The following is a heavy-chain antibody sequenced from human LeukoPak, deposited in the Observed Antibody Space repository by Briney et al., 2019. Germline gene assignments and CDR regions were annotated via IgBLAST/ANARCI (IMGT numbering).Heavy chain of an antibody. CDR2: IHYTGTT. V-gene: IGHV4-59*11. Sequence: PSETLSLTCTVSAGSISNHYWSWIRQTPGKGLEWIGYIHYTGTTNYNPTLKSRVTISVDMSKNQFSLNIDSVTAADTAVYYCARGGWSLDFWGQGTLVTVSS. D-gene: IGHD6-19*01. J-gene: IGHJ4*02. CDR3: ARGGWSLDF. CDR1: AGSISNHY.